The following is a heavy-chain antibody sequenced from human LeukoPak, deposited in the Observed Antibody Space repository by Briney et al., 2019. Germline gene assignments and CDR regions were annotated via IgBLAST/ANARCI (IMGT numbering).Heavy chain of an antibody. V-gene: IGHV4-31*03. CDR3: ARARGDYYGVDY. D-gene: IGHD4-17*01. Sequence: SQALSLTCTVSGGSISSGGYYWSWIRQHPGKGLEWIGYIYYSGSTYYNPSLKSRVTISVDTSKNQFSLKLSSVTAADTAVYYCARARGDYYGVDYWGQGTLVTVSS. CDR1: GGSISSGGYY. J-gene: IGHJ4*02. CDR2: IYYSGST.